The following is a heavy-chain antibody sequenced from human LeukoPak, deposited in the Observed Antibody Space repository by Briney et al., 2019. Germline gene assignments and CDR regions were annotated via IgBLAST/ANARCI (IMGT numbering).Heavy chain of an antibody. D-gene: IGHD3-10*01. J-gene: IGHJ5*02. CDR2: INPNCGGT. Sequence: ASVNVSCKAYGYTFTGYYMHWVRQPPGQGLEWMGWINPNCGGTNYAQKFQGRATMARETSISTAQMELSRLRSDDTAVYYRARVIPTMVPGVMRDWFVPCGERTLFTLSS. CDR3: ARVIPTMVPGVMRDWFVP. CDR1: GYTFTGYY. V-gene: IGHV1-2*02.